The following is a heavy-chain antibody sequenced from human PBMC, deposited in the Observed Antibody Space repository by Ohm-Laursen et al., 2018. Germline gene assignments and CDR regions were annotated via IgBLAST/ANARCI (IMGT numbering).Heavy chain of an antibody. V-gene: IGHV3-48*01. CDR3: ANCLDWKFDY. J-gene: IGHJ4*02. Sequence: SLRLSCSASGFTFSSYNMNWVRQAPGKGLEWVSYITSSSSTIYYADSVKGRFTISRDNAKNSLYLQMDSLRAEDTALYYCANCLDWKFDYWGQGTLVTVSS. D-gene: IGHD3/OR15-3a*01. CDR1: GFTFSSYN. CDR2: ITSSSSTI.